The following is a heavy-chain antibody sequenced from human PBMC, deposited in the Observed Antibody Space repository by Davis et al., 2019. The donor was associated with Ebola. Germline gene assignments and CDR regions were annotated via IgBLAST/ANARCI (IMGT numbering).Heavy chain of an antibody. V-gene: IGHV4-39*07. CDR1: GGSISSSSYY. CDR2: IYLTGKT. J-gene: IGHJ5*02. Sequence: MPSETLSLTCTVSGGSISSSSYYWGWIRQPPGKGLEWIGSIYLTGKTYYNPSLKSRVTISVDTSKNQFSLKLSSVTAADTAVYYCAKAYDSSGYAWFDPWGQGTLVTVSS. D-gene: IGHD3-22*01. CDR3: AKAYDSSGYAWFDP.